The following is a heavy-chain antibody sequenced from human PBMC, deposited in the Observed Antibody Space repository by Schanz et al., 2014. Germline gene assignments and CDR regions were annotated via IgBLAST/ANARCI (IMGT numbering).Heavy chain of an antibody. V-gene: IGHV3-74*01. CDR2: INSDGRST. J-gene: IGHJ6*02. CDR3: ARRITGTHHNPYYHGMDV. Sequence: EVQLVESGGGLVQPGGSLRLSCAASGFTFNDYWMHWVRQAPGKGLVWVSRINSDGRSTNYADSVKGRFSISRDNARNTLHLQMDSLRDEDTAVYYCARRITGTHHNPYYHGMDVWGQGTTVTVSS. CDR1: GFTFNDYW. D-gene: IGHD1-20*01.